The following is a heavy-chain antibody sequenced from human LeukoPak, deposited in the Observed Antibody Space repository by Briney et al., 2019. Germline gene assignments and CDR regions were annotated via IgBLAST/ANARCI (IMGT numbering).Heavy chain of an antibody. D-gene: IGHD5-12*01. CDR3: VKDFEYSGYAPFDY. Sequence: GGSLRLSCSASGFTFSRYAMHWVRQAPGKGREYVSAISSNGGSTYYADSVKGRFTISRDNSKNTLYLQMSSLRAEDTAVYSCVKDFEYSGYAPFDYWGQGTLVTVSS. CDR1: GFTFSRYA. J-gene: IGHJ4*02. CDR2: ISSNGGST. V-gene: IGHV3-64D*06.